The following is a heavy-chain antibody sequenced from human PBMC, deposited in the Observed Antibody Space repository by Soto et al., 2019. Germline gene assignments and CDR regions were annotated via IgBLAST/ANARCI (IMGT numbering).Heavy chain of an antibody. CDR3: APVRSKWERRKVLS. Sequence: GGSLRLSCAASGFTFSSYSLNWVRQAPGKGLEWVSSISSSSSYIYYADSVKGRFTISRDNAKNSLYLQMNSLRAEDTAVYYCAPVRSKWERRKVLSWGHGTLVTVAS. V-gene: IGHV3-21*01. CDR2: ISSSSSYI. D-gene: IGHD1-26*01. J-gene: IGHJ4*01. CDR1: GFTFSSYS.